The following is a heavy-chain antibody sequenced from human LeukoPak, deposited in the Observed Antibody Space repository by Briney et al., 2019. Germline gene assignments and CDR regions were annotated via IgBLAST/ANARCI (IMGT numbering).Heavy chain of an antibody. D-gene: IGHD1-26*01. CDR1: GFTVSSNY. Sequence: PGGSLRLSCAASGFTVSSNYMSWVREAPGKGLEWVSVIYSGGSTYYADSVKGRLTISRDNSKNTLYLEMNSLGAEDTAVYYCASSGSYRVDYWGQGTLVTVSS. J-gene: IGHJ4*02. CDR2: IYSGGST. V-gene: IGHV3-53*01. CDR3: ASSGSYRVDY.